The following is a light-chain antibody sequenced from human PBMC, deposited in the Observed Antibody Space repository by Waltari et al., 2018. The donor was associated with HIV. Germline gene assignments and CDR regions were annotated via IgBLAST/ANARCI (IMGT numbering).Light chain of an antibody. Sequence: QPALTQPASVSGSPGQSITISCTGTSSDIGYFKFVSWYQQHPGKAPKLMIYDVSSRPSGVSDRISGSKSGNTASLTISGLQPEDEADYYCSSYTSGSTWVFGGGTKVTVL. CDR1: SSDIGYFKF. CDR2: DVS. CDR3: SSYTSGSTWV. V-gene: IGLV2-14*03. J-gene: IGLJ3*02.